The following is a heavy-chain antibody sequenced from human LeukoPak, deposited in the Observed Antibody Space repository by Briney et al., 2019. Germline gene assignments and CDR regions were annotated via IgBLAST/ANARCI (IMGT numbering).Heavy chain of an antibody. CDR2: IHSSGST. J-gene: IGHJ4*02. Sequence: SETLSLTCTVSGGSISGYYWTWIRQPPGKGLEWIGYIHSSGSTNYTPSLKSRVTMSIDTSKNQFSLMLSSVTAADTAVYYCARVTGYRIEDYFDYWGQGTLVTVSS. CDR3: ARVTGYRIEDYFDY. V-gene: IGHV4-59*01. CDR1: GGSISGYY. D-gene: IGHD6-13*01.